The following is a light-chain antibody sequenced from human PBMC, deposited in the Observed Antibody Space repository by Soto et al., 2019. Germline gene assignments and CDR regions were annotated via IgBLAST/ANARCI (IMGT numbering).Light chain of an antibody. CDR1: QRLLYNNTYNY. CDR2: FGS. Sequence: EIVITQSPLTLPVTPGEPASISCRSSQRLLYNNTYNYLDWYVQKPGQSPQLLIYFGSNRAPGVPDRFSGSGSGTDFTLKINRVEAEDVGTYYCMQALQSLTFGQGTRLEIK. V-gene: IGKV2-28*01. J-gene: IGKJ5*01. CDR3: MQALQSLT.